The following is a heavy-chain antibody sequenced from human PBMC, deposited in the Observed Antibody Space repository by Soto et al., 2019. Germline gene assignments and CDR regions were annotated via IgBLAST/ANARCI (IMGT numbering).Heavy chain of an antibody. Sequence: QVQLVQSGAEVKKPGASVKVSCKASGYTFTGYYMHWVRQAPGQGLEWMGWINPNSGGTNYAQKFQGWVTRTRDTSISTAYMELSRLRSDDTAVYYCARPLKGYCSGGSCFHDAFDIWGQGTMVTVSS. J-gene: IGHJ3*02. CDR3: ARPLKGYCSGGSCFHDAFDI. CDR1: GYTFTGYY. D-gene: IGHD2-15*01. V-gene: IGHV1-2*04. CDR2: INPNSGGT.